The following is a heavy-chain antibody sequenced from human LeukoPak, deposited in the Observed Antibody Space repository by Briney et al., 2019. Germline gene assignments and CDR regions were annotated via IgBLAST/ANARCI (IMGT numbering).Heavy chain of an antibody. V-gene: IGHV3-74*01. J-gene: IGHJ4*02. Sequence: GGSLRLSCAASGFTFSSYWMHWVRQAPGKGLVWVSRINSDGSSTSYADSVKGRFTISRDNAKNTVYLQMNSLRAEDTAVYYCAGAPDFILMYGFDYWGQGALVTVSS. CDR1: GFTFSSYW. CDR3: AGAPDFILMYGFDY. D-gene: IGHD3-3*01. CDR2: INSDGSST.